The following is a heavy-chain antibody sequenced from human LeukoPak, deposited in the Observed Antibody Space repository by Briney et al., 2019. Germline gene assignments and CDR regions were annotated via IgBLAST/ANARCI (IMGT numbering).Heavy chain of an antibody. J-gene: IGHJ4*02. Sequence: GGSLRLSCAASGFTFSIYAMSWVRQAPGKGLEWVSTISGSGGSTNYADSAKGRFTISRDNSKNTLHLQMNSLRAEDTAVYHCAKDRGSGWGIDYWGQGTLVTVSS. CDR2: ISGSGGST. D-gene: IGHD6-19*01. V-gene: IGHV3-23*01. CDR3: AKDRGSGWGIDY. CDR1: GFTFSIYA.